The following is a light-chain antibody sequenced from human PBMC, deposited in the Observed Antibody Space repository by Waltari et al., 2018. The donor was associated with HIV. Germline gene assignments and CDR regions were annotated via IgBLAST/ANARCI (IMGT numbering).Light chain of an antibody. CDR3: QQYGSSPRT. Sequence: EIVLTQSPGTLSLSPGDRVTLSCRASQSVSSGYLAWYQQKPGQAPRLLIYGVSSRATGISDRFSGSGFGTDFTLTISRLEPEDFAVYYCQQYGSSPRTFGQGTKVEIK. J-gene: IGKJ1*01. V-gene: IGKV3-20*01. CDR2: GVS. CDR1: QSVSSGY.